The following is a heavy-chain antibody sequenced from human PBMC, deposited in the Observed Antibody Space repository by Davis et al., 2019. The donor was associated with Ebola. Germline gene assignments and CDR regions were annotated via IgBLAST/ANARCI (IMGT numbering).Heavy chain of an antibody. Sequence: SVTVSCKASEGTFSNHAITWVRQAPGQGLERMGGIIPIFGTVNYAQKFQGRVTITADVSTSTAYMELSSLTCDDTAVYYCTRGPLWFGYFDYWGQGTLVTVSS. CDR1: EGTFSNHA. J-gene: IGHJ4*02. V-gene: IGHV1-69*13. D-gene: IGHD3-10*01. CDR3: TRGPLWFGYFDY. CDR2: IIPIFGTV.